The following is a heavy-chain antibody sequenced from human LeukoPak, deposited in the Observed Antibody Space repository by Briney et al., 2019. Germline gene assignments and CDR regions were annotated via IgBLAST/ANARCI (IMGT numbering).Heavy chain of an antibody. CDR2: ISYDGSNK. Sequence: GGSLRLSCAASGFTFSSYGMHWVRQAPGKGLEWVAVISYDGSNKYYADSVKGRFTISRDNSKNTLYLQMNSQRAEDTAVYYCAKEAYSSGWYGTYYYYGMDVWGQGTTVTVSS. CDR3: AKEAYSSGWYGTYYYYGMDV. CDR1: GFTFSSYG. D-gene: IGHD6-19*01. J-gene: IGHJ6*02. V-gene: IGHV3-30*18.